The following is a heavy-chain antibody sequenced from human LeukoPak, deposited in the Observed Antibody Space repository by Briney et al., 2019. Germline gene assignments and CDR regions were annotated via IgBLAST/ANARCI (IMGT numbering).Heavy chain of an antibody. CDR3: ARDPRFLESNWFDP. Sequence: ASVKVSCKASGYTFTGYGISWVRQAPGQGLEWMGWISAYNGNTNYAQKLQGRVTMTTDTSTSTAYMELRSLRSDDTAVYYCARDPRFLESNWFDPWGQGTLVTVSS. CDR1: GYTFTGYG. D-gene: IGHD3-3*01. V-gene: IGHV1-18*01. CDR2: ISAYNGNT. J-gene: IGHJ5*02.